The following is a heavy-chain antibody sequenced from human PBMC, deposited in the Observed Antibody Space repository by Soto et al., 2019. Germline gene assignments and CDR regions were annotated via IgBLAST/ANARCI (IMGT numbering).Heavy chain of an antibody. CDR3: ERDMYSSSWTGYYDYYGMDF. D-gene: IGHD6-13*01. Sequence: QVQLVQSGAEVKKPGSSVKVSCKASGGTFSRYAISWVRQAPGQVLEWMGGIIPIFGTANYAQKFQGRVTITADEATRTAYMDLSSLSSEDTAVDYCERDMYSSSWTGYYDYYGMDFWGQGTPVTVAS. CDR2: IIPIFGTA. CDR1: GGTFSRYA. J-gene: IGHJ6*02. V-gene: IGHV1-69*01.